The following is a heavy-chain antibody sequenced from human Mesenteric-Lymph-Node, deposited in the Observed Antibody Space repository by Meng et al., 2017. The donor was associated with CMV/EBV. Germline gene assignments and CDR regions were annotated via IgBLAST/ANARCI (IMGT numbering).Heavy chain of an antibody. CDR1: GYY. D-gene: IGHD3-22*01. J-gene: IGHJ5*02. CDR2: INHSGST. Sequence: GYYWSWIRQPPGKGLEWIGEINHSGSTNYNPSLKSRVTISVDTSKNQFSLKLSSVTAADTAVYYCARQLLKYSYYDSSGYYPPWFDPWGQGTLVTVSS. CDR3: ARQLLKYSYYDSSGYYPPWFDP. V-gene: IGHV4-34*01.